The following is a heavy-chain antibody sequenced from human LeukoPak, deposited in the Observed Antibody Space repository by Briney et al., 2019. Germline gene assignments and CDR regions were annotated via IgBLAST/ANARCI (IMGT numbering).Heavy chain of an antibody. CDR3: AKCGYYYDSSGYYWSDY. CDR1: GFTFSSYA. CDR2: ISGSGGST. D-gene: IGHD3-22*01. J-gene: IGHJ4*02. V-gene: IGHV3-23*01. Sequence: GGSLRLSCAPSGFTFSSYAMSWVRQAPGKGLEWVSAISGSGGSTYYADSVKGRFTISRDNSKNTLYLQMNSLRAEDTAVYYCAKCGYYYDSSGYYWSDYWGQGTLVTVSS.